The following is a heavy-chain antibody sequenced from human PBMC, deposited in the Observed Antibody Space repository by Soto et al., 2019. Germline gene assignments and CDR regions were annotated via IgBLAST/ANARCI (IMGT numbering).Heavy chain of an antibody. CDR2: IYYSGST. V-gene: IGHV4-59*02. CDR1: EGSVSNNY. J-gene: IGHJ4*02. D-gene: IGHD3-22*01. Sequence: PSETLSLTYTVSEGSVSNNYWSWIRQPPGKGPEWIGYIYYSGSTNYNPSLKSRVTISVDTSKNQFSLKLSSVTAADTAVYYCARDSSSSNYDSSGYYYVRYFDYWGQGTLVTVSS. CDR3: ARDSSSSNYDSSGYYYVRYFDY.